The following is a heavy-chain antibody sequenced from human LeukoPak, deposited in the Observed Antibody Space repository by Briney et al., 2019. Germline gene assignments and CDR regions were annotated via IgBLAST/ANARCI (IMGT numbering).Heavy chain of an antibody. D-gene: IGHD3-9*01. Sequence: PSQTLSLTCTVSGGSISSGGYSWSWIRQHPGKGLEWIGYIYYSGSTYYNPSLKSRVTISVDTSKNQFSLKLSSVTAADTAVYYCARFKYYDILTGFRDRYYFDYWGQGTLVTVSS. CDR1: GGSISSGGYS. CDR2: IYYSGST. J-gene: IGHJ4*02. CDR3: ARFKYYDILTGFRDRYYFDY. V-gene: IGHV4-31*03.